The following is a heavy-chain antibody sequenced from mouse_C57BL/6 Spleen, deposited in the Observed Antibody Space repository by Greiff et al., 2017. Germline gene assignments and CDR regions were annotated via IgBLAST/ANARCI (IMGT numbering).Heavy chain of an antibody. J-gene: IGHJ4*01. Sequence: EVHLVESGGGLVKPGGSLKLSCAASGFTFSDYGMHWVRQAPEKGLEWVAYISSGSSTIYYADTVKGRFTISRDNAKNTLFLQMTSLRSEDTAMYYCARSGSSYGYDYAMDYWGQGTSVTVSS. CDR3: ARSGSSYGYDYAMDY. D-gene: IGHD1-1*01. V-gene: IGHV5-17*01. CDR1: GFTFSDYG. CDR2: ISSGSSTI.